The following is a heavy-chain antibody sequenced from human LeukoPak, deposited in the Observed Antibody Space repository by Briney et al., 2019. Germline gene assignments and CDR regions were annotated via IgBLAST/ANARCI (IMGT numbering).Heavy chain of an antibody. CDR2: IYYSGST. CDR1: GGSISSYY. J-gene: IGHJ6*03. Sequence: SETLSLTCTVSGGSISSYYWSWIRQPPGKGLEWIGYIYYSGSTNYNPSLKSRVTISVETSKNQFSLKLSSVTAADTAVYYCAREGGGSGSYYNLWPNYYYYYMDVWGKGTTVTVSS. CDR3: AREGGGSGSYYNLWPNYYYYYMDV. V-gene: IGHV4-59*01. D-gene: IGHD3-10*01.